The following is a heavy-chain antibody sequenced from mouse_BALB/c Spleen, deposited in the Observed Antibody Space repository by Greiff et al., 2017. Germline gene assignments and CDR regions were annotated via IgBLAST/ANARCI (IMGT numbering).Heavy chain of an antibody. CDR3: ARELGRRDYAMDY. Sequence: EVKLMESGGGLVKPGGSLKLSCAASGFTFSSYAMSWVRQTPEKRLEWVASISSGGSTYYPDSVKGRFTISRDNARNILYLQMSSLRSEDTAMYYCARELGRRDYAMDYWGQGTSVTVSS. CDR1: GFTFSSYA. V-gene: IGHV5-6-5*01. CDR2: ISSGGST. D-gene: IGHD3-1*01. J-gene: IGHJ4*01.